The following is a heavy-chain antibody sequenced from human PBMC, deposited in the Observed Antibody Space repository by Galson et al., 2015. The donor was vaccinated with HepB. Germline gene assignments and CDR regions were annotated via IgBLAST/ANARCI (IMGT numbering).Heavy chain of an antibody. D-gene: IGHD5-24*01. J-gene: IGHJ6*02. V-gene: IGHV1-69*13. Sequence: SVKVSCKASGFTFSSYAISWVRQAPGKGLEWMGGIIPIFGTANYAQKFQGRVTITADESTSTTYMELRSLRSEDSAESYCAGSDPPTWLQFCGLLSYYYGMDIWGQGTTVTVSS. CDR3: AGSDPPTWLQFCGLLSYYYGMDI. CDR1: GFTFSSYA. CDR2: IIPIFGTA.